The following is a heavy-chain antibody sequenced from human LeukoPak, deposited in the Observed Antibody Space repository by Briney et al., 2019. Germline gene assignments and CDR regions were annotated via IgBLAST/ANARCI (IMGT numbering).Heavy chain of an antibody. CDR1: GFTSSNYW. Sequence: GGCLRLSCAASGFTSSNYWMTWIRQAPGKGLEWVANIKQDGIEKYYVDSVEGRFTVSRDNTKNSLFLQMDSLRAEDTAVYYCARGSSGYYCDHFQTWGQGSLVTVSS. V-gene: IGHV3-7*01. D-gene: IGHD3-22*01. J-gene: IGHJ1*01. CDR2: IKQDGIEK. CDR3: ARGSSGYYCDHFQT.